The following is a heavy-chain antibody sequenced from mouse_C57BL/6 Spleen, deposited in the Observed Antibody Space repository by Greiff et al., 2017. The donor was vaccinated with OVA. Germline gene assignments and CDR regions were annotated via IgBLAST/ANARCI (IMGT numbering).Heavy chain of an antibody. V-gene: IGHV1-22*01. CDR1: GYTFTDYN. CDR2: IYPNNGGT. J-gene: IGHJ4*01. CDR3: ARDGWAMDY. Sequence: VQLKESGPELVKPGASVKMSCKASGYTFTDYNMHWVKQSPGKSLEWIGYIYPNNGGTSYNQKFKGKATLTVNKSSSTAYMELRSLTSEDSAVYYCARDGWAMDYWGQGTSVTVSS. D-gene: IGHD1-1*01.